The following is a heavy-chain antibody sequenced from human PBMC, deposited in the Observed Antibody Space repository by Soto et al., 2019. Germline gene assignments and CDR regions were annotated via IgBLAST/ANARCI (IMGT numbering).Heavy chain of an antibody. CDR1: DDSINSDKYY. Sequence: PSETLSLTCSVSDDSINSDKYYWGWIRQPPGKGLEWIGSIYYRGNAYYNPSLQTRVTISLDKSKSQFSLKLNSVTAADSAVYFCARLEGLAAISYYFDFWGQGALVTVSS. V-gene: IGHV4-39*01. J-gene: IGHJ4*02. D-gene: IGHD3-9*01. CDR3: ARLEGLAAISYYFDF. CDR2: IYYRGNA.